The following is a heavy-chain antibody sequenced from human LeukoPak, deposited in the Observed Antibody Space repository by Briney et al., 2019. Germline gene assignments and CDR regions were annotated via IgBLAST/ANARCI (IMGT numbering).Heavy chain of an antibody. V-gene: IGHV3-33*01. D-gene: IGHD3-3*01. Sequence: PGGSLRLSCAASGFTFSTYGMHWVRQAPGKGLDWVAIIWYDGSEKFYADSVKGRFTISRDNSKNTLYLQMNSLRTEDTAVYYCARDQYYDFWSGYFNAFDIWGQGTMVTVSS. CDR2: IWYDGSEK. J-gene: IGHJ3*02. CDR3: ARDQYYDFWSGYFNAFDI. CDR1: GFTFSTYG.